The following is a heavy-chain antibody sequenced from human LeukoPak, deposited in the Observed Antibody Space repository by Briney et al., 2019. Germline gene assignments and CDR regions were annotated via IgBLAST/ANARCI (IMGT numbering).Heavy chain of an antibody. D-gene: IGHD5-24*01. J-gene: IGHJ4*02. CDR2: IYYSGST. CDR3: ARGRSRDGYNYDY. Sequence: SKTLSLTCTVSGGSISTYYWSWIRQPPGKGLEWIGYIYYSGSTNYTPSLKSRVTISVDTSKNQFSLNLSSVTAADTAVYYCARGRSRDGYNYDYWGQGTLVTVSS. CDR1: GGSISTYY. V-gene: IGHV4-59*01.